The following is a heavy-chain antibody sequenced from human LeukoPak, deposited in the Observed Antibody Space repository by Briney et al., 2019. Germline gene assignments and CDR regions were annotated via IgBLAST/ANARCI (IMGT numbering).Heavy chain of an antibody. CDR2: ISSSGSTM. CDR1: GFTFSTYS. Sequence: GGSLRLSCAASGFTFSTYSMNWVRQAPGKGLEWVSYISSSGSTMYYADPVKGRFTISRDNAKNSLFLQMSSLRDEDTAVYYCARRSSGWSLDYWGQGTLVTVSS. J-gene: IGHJ4*02. CDR3: ARRSSGWSLDY. V-gene: IGHV3-48*02. D-gene: IGHD6-19*01.